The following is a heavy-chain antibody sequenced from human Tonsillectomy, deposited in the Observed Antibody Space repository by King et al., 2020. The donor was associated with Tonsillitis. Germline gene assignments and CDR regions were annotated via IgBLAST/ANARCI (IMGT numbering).Heavy chain of an antibody. Sequence: VQLVESGGGLVQPGGSLRLSCEASGFTFGNYWMTWVRQAPGKGLEWVANIKQDGSQKSYVDSVKGRFTTSRDNAKNSLYLQMNGLRAEDTAVYYCARDQDFHYYGSETSYDAFDIWGQGTKVTVSS. V-gene: IGHV3-7*03. J-gene: IGHJ3*02. D-gene: IGHD3-10*01. CDR1: GFTFGNYW. CDR2: IKQDGSQK. CDR3: ARDQDFHYYGSETSYDAFDI.